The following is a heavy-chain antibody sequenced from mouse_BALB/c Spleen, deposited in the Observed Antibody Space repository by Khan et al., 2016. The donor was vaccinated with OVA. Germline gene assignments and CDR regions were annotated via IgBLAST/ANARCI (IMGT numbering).Heavy chain of an antibody. CDR1: GYSITSDYA. CDR2: ISYSGRT. CDR3: ARSVTITTVVATDFDY. V-gene: IGHV3-2*02. J-gene: IGHJ2*01. D-gene: IGHD1-1*01. Sequence: EVQLQESGPGLVKPSQSLSLTCTVTGYSITSDYAWNWIRQFPGNKLEWMGSISYSGRTSYNPSLKSRLSITRDTSKNQFFLQLNSVTTEDTATYDCARSVTITTVVATDFDYWGQGTTLTVSS.